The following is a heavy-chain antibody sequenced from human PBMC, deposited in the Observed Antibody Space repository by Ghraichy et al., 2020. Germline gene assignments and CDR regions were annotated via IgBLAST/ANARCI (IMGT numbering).Heavy chain of an antibody. V-gene: IGHV3-9*01. CDR2: ISWNGGTI. Sequence: GGSLRLSCAASGFTFDAYSMHWVRQAPGKGLEWVSGISWNGGTIGSADSVNGRFTFSRDNAKNSLYLQMNSLRAEDTALYYCAKEHYYDSWSDAFDFWGQGTMVSVSS. J-gene: IGHJ4*03. CDR3: AKEHYYDSWSDAFDF. D-gene: IGHD3-22*01. CDR1: GFTFDAYS.